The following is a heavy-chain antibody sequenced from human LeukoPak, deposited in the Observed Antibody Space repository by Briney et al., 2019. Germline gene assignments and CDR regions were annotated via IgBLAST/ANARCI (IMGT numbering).Heavy chain of an antibody. CDR2: IKQDGSEK. CDR3: AREFRSERITMVRGYDY. D-gene: IGHD3-10*01. J-gene: IGHJ4*02. Sequence: PGGSLRLSCAASGFTFSSYAMHWVRQAPGKGLEWVANIKQDGSEKYYVDSVKGRFTISRDNAKNSLYLQMNSLRAEDTAVYYCAREFRSERITMVRGYDYWGQGTLVTVSS. CDR1: GFTFSSYA. V-gene: IGHV3-7*01.